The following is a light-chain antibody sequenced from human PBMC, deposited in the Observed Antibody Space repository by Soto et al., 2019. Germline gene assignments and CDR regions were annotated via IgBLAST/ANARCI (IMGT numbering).Light chain of an antibody. CDR1: NIGSKS. CDR2: YDS. J-gene: IGLJ2*01. CDR3: QLWYSGAAHPMI. Sequence: SYELTQPPSVSVAPGKKARITCGGNNIGSKSVHWYQQKPGQAPVLVINYDSDRPSGIPERFSGSNSGNTATLTISRVEAGDEADSYCQLWYSGAAHPMIFGGATTLTVL. V-gene: IGLV3-21*04.